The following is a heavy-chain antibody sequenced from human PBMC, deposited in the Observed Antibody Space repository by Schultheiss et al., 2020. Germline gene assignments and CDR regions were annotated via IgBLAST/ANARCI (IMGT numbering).Heavy chain of an antibody. CDR3: ASHKYSSSWYGLPGGMDV. J-gene: IGHJ6*02. CDR2: IYYSGST. D-gene: IGHD6-13*01. V-gene: IGHV4-59*01. Sequence: SETLSLTCTVYGGSFSGYYWSWIRQPPGRGLEWIGYIYYSGSTNYNPSLKSRVTISVDTSKNQFSLKLSSVTAADTAVYYCASHKYSSSWYGLPGGMDVWGRGTTVNGYS. CDR1: GGSFSGYY.